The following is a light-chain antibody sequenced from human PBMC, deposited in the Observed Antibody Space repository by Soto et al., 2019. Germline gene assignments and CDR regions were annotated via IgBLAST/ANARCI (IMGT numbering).Light chain of an antibody. V-gene: IGLV2-14*03. CDR3: SSYSGSSTNYV. CDR2: DVS. J-gene: IGLJ1*01. Sequence: QSVLTQPASVSGSPGQSITISCTGSNSDVGGYNYVSWYQQHPGKAPKVMIYDVSNRPSGVSSRFSGSKSGDTASLTISGLQAEDEADYYCSSYSGSSTNYVFGTGTKV. CDR1: NSDVGGYNY.